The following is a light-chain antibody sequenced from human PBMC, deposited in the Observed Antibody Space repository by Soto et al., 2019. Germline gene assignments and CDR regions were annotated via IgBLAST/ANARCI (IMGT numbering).Light chain of an antibody. V-gene: IGKV3-15*01. J-gene: IGKJ1*01. Sequence: EIVMTQSPATLSVSPGERATLSCRASQSVNRNLAWYQQKPGQAPRLLIYAASTRATGIPARFSGSGSETEFTLTISSLQSEDFAVYYCQQYNNWWTFVQGTKVEI. CDR1: QSVNRN. CDR3: QQYNNWWT. CDR2: AAS.